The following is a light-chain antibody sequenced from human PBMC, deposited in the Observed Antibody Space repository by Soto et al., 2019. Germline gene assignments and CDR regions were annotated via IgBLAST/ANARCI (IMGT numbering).Light chain of an antibody. CDR2: SDN. CDR3: AAWDDSLSGLV. Sequence: QAVVTQPPSASGTPGQRVTISCSGSNSNIGSNTVNWYQHLPGMAPKLLIHSDNQRPSGVPDRFSGSKSGTSASLAISGLQSEDEADYYCAAWDDSLSGLVFGTGTKLTVL. J-gene: IGLJ1*01. V-gene: IGLV1-44*01. CDR1: NSNIGSNT.